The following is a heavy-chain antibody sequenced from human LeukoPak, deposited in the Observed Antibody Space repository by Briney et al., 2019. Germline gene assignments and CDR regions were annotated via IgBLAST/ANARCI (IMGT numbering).Heavy chain of an antibody. CDR2: ISWNSGST. Sequence: GGSLRLSCAASGFTFDDYAMHWVRQAPGKGLEWVSGISWNSGSTGYADSVKGRFTISRDNAKNSLYLQMNSLRAEDTALYYCAKVGDYGDFFDYWGQGTLVTVSS. CDR3: AKVGDYGDFFDY. CDR1: GFTFDDYA. J-gene: IGHJ4*02. D-gene: IGHD4-17*01. V-gene: IGHV3-9*01.